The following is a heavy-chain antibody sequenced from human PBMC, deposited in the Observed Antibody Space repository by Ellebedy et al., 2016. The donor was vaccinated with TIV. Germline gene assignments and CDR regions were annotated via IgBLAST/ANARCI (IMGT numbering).Heavy chain of an antibody. CDR3: SKGTSSGFNYDRVGSEY. Sequence: LSLTCAASGFTFSSFAMHWVRQAPGKGLEWLSVISAGGDNTYHADSVKGRFTITRDNSKNTLYLQLDRLRAEDTAVYYCSKGTSSGFNYDRVGSEYWGQGTLVTVSS. CDR2: ISAGGDNT. CDR1: GFTFSSFA. D-gene: IGHD3-22*01. J-gene: IGHJ4*02. V-gene: IGHV3-23*01.